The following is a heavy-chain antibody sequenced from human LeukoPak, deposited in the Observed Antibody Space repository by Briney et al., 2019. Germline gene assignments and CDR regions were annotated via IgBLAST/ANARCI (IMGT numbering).Heavy chain of an antibody. CDR2: ISGSGGST. Sequence: GGSLRLSCAASGFTFSSYAMSWVRQAPGKGLERVSAISGSGGSTYYADSVKGRFTISRDNSKNTLYLQMNSLRAEDTAVYYCAKDGDGWKSGTDYWGQGTLVTVSS. CDR3: AKDGDGWKSGTDY. CDR1: GFTFSSYA. J-gene: IGHJ4*02. V-gene: IGHV3-23*01. D-gene: IGHD7-27*01.